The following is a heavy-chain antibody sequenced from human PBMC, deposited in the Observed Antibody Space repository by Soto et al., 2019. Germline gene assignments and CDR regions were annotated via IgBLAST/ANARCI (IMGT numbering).Heavy chain of an antibody. CDR3: ARRKERSGPYYLDL. V-gene: IGHV1-8*01. D-gene: IGHD6-25*01. J-gene: IGHJ4*02. Sequence: ASVKVSCKASGFTFITYDFSLVLHASGQGLEWMGWMNPNNGNAGFAQKFRGRINMTRNTSISTAYLELSSLRSDDSAVYFCARRKERSGPYYLDLWGQGTQVTVSS. CDR2: MNPNNGNA. CDR1: GFTFITYD.